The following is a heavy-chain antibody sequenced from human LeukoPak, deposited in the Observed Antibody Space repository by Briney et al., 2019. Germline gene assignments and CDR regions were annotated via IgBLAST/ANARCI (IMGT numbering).Heavy chain of an antibody. CDR2: IKSDGITI. CDR3: LRDLNWSLDQ. V-gene: IGHV3-74*01. J-gene: IGHJ4*02. Sequence: GGSLRLYCAASGFTFSSDMMHWVRQAPGNGLVWVSRIKSDGITITYADSVKGRFTISRDSAKNTLYLQMNSLRAEDTAVYYCLRDLNWSLDQSGQGTLVTVSS. CDR1: GFTFSSDM. D-gene: IGHD1-20*01.